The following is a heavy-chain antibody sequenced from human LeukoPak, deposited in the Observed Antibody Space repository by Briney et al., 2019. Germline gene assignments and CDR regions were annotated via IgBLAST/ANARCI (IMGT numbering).Heavy chain of an antibody. Sequence: PGGSLRLSCAASGFNFGDAWMSWVRQAPGKGLEAVGRITSKKDGETADYAAPVKGRFIVSRDDSQSTLYLQMNSLKTEDTAVYYCTTGRVSNDAFDVWGQGTMVTVSS. CDR3: TTGRVSNDAFDV. J-gene: IGHJ3*01. V-gene: IGHV3-15*01. D-gene: IGHD6-13*01. CDR2: ITSKKDGETA. CDR1: GFNFGDAW.